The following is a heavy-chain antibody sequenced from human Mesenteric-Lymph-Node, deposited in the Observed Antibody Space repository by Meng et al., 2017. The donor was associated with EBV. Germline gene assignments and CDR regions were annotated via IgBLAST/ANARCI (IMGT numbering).Heavy chain of an antibody. CDR3: ARVLVRGVMPSVSRFDP. J-gene: IGHJ5*01. V-gene: IGHV4-39*07. Sequence: QLQLQESGPGLVKPSETLSLTCTVSGGSISSSDYYWGWIRQPPGKGPEWVGTTYYNGNTYYNPSLKSRVTISIDTSKNQFSLKVNSMTAADTAVYYCARVLVRGVMPSVSRFDPWGQGTLVTVSS. CDR2: TYYNGNT. CDR1: GGSISSSDYY. D-gene: IGHD3-10*01.